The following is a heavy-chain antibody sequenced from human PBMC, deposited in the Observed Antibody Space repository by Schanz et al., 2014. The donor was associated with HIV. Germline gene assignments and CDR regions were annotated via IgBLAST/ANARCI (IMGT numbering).Heavy chain of an antibody. CDR2: IWYDGSNK. J-gene: IGHJ4*02. Sequence: QVQLVESGGGVVQPGRSLSLSCAASGFTFSSYGIHWVRQAPGKGLEWVAFIWYDGSNKYYADSVKGRFTISRDNSKNTLYLQMNSLRAEDTAVYYCARDPYSGYCSSTSCTGFDYWGQGTLVTVSS. CDR1: GFTFSSYG. D-gene: IGHD2-2*01. CDR3: ARDPYSGYCSSTSCTGFDY. V-gene: IGHV3-33*01.